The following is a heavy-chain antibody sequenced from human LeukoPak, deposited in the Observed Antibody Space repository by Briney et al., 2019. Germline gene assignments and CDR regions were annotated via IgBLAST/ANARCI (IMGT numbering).Heavy chain of an antibody. J-gene: IGHJ3*02. CDR2: IIPIFGTA. Sequence: SVTVSFKASGGTFSSYAISWVRQAPGQGLEWMGGIIPIFGTANYAQKFQGRVTINADKSTSTGDGELSSLRSEDTAVYYCARGGALGYCSGGSCYSGVEAFDIWGQGTMVTVSS. D-gene: IGHD2-15*01. V-gene: IGHV1-69*06. CDR3: ARGGALGYCSGGSCYSGVEAFDI. CDR1: GGTFSSYA.